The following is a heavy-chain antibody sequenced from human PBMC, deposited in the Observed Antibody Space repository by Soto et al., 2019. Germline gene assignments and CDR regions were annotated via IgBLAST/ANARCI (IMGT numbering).Heavy chain of an antibody. CDR2: IYYSGST. CDR3: ASPTLGAFDI. D-gene: IGHD3-16*01. Sequence: SSETLSLTCTVSGGSISSSNYYWGWIRQPPGKGLEWIGSIYYSGSTSYNSSLKSRVTISGDTSKNQFSLRLSSVTAADTAVYYCASPTLGAFDIWGQGTMVTVSS. J-gene: IGHJ3*02. CDR1: GGSISSSNYY. V-gene: IGHV4-39*01.